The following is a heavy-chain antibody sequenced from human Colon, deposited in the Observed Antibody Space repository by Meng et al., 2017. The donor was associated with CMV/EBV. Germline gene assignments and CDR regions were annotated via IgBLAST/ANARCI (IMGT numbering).Heavy chain of an antibody. CDR2: ISGSTPDK. D-gene: IGHD6-19*01. CDR1: GFTFSDYY. CDR3: ARGSVGYYGMDV. Sequence: GESLKISCAASGFTFSDYYMSWIRQAPGKGLEWVSAISGSTPDKWYADSVRGRFTISRDNAKNPLYLEMSSLRAEDTAAYFCARGSVGYYGMDVWGQGTTVTVSS. V-gene: IGHV3-11*06. J-gene: IGHJ6*02.